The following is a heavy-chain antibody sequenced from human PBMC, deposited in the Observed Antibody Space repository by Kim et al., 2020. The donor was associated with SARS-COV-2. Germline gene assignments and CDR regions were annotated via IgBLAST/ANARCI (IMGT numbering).Heavy chain of an antibody. V-gene: IGHV3-30*01. CDR3: AGDRVEGYSYGTFPY. J-gene: IGHJ4*02. Sequence: DAVKGRSTIARDNSKNTLYLQMNSLRAEDTAVYYCAGDRVEGYSYGTFPYWGQGTLVTVSS. D-gene: IGHD5-18*01.